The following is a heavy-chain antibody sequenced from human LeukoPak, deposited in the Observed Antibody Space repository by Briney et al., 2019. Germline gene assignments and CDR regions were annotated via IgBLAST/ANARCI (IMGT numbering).Heavy chain of an antibody. Sequence: AGGSLRLSCVASGFNFSTYSMNCVRQAPGKGLEWVSYVSSSSSTIYHADSVKGRFTISRDNAKNSLYLQMNSLRDEDTAVYYCARERPSYLDHWGQGTLVTVSS. V-gene: IGHV3-48*02. CDR1: GFNFSTYS. CDR2: VSSSSSTI. CDR3: ARERPSYLDH. D-gene: IGHD6-6*01. J-gene: IGHJ4*02.